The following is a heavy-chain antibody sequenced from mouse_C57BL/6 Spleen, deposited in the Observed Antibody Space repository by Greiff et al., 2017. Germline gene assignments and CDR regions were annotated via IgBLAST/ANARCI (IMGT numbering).Heavy chain of an antibody. CDR1: GYTFTDYY. CDR3: AAQYGSYFDY. CDR2: INPNNGGT. Sequence: VQLQQSGPELVKPGASVKISCKASGYTFTDYYMNWVKQSHGKRLEWIGNINPNNGGTSYNQKFKGKATLTVDKSSSTAYMELRSLTSEDSAVYDCAAQYGSYFDYWGQATTLTFAS. J-gene: IGHJ2*01. D-gene: IGHD2-1*01. V-gene: IGHV1-26*01.